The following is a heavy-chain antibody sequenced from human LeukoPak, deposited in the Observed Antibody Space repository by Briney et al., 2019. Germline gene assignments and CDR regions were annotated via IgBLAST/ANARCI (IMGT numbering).Heavy chain of an antibody. CDR3: VKGRRGSSYVHYFDS. J-gene: IGHJ4*02. D-gene: IGHD5-18*01. V-gene: IGHV3-30*18. Sequence: GRSLRLSCEVSGLIFETYGMHWVRQAPGKGLEWVGVISKNGSNTYYGDSVKGRFTNSRDNTNNTLSLQMNGLTIEDTGVYFCVKGRRGSSYVHYFDSWGQGTLVTVSS. CDR1: GLIFETYG. CDR2: ISKNGSNT.